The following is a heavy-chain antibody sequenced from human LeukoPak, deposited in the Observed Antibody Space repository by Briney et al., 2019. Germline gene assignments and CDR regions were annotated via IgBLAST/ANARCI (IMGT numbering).Heavy chain of an antibody. CDR3: ARAVDSYGYKYYFDY. CDR2: IYYSGST. D-gene: IGHD5-18*01. J-gene: IGHJ4*02. V-gene: IGHV4-39*07. Sequence: SETLSLTCTVSGGSISSSSYYWGWIRQPPGKGLEWIGSIYYSGSTYYNPSLKSRVTISVDTSKNQFSLKLSSVTAADTAVYYRARAVDSYGYKYYFDYWGQGTLVTVSS. CDR1: GGSISSSSYY.